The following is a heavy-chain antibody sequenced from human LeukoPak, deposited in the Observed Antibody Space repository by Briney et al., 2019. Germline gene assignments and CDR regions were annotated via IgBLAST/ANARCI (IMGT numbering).Heavy chain of an antibody. V-gene: IGHV4-59*01. CDR3: ARGNIAAADPARGYGMDV. CDR2: IYYSGST. Sequence: SETLSLTCTVSGGSISSYYWSWIRQPPGKGLEWIGYIYYSGSTNYNPSLKSRVTISVDTSKNQFSLKLSSVTAADTAVYYCARGNIAAADPARGYGMDVWGQGTTVTVSS. J-gene: IGHJ6*02. D-gene: IGHD6-13*01. CDR1: GGSISSYY.